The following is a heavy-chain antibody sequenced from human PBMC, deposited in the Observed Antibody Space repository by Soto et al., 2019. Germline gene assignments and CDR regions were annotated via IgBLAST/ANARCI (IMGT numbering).Heavy chain of an antibody. CDR1: GYTFTGYY. V-gene: IGHV1-2*04. J-gene: IGHJ5*02. D-gene: IGHD3-10*01. Sequence: EASVKVSCKASGYTFTGYYMHWVRQAPGQGLEWMGWINPNSGGTNYAQKFQGWVTMTRDTSISTAYMELSRLRSDDTAVYYCARGKGDYYGSGSYYTIPSYNWFDPWGQGTLVTVSS. CDR2: INPNSGGT. CDR3: ARGKGDYYGSGSYYTIPSYNWFDP.